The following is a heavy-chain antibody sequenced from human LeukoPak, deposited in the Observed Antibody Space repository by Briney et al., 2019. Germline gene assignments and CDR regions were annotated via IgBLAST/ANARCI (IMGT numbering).Heavy chain of an antibody. CDR3: ARDVGGDYSQPSPLRY. D-gene: IGHD4-11*01. J-gene: IGHJ4*02. CDR1: GGSISSSSYY. Sequence: PSETLSLTCTVSGGSISSSSYYWGWIRQPPGKGLEWIGSIYYSGSTYYNPSLKSRVTISVDTSKNQFSLKLSSVTAADTAVYYCARDVGGDYSQPSPLRYWGQGTLVTVSS. CDR2: IYYSGST. V-gene: IGHV4-39*07.